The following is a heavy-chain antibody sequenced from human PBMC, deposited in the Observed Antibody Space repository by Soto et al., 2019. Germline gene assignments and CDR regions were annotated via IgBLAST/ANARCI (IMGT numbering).Heavy chain of an antibody. CDR3: ARDRTQWLVGLVGY. D-gene: IGHD6-19*01. CDR2: INAGNGDT. J-gene: IGHJ4*02. V-gene: IGHV1-3*01. CDR1: GYTFTSYA. Sequence: QVQLVQSGAEVKKPGASVKVSCKASGYTFTSYALHWVRQAPGQRLEWMGWINAGNGDTKYSQKFQVRVTITRDTSASTAYMERSSLRSEDTAVYYCARDRTQWLVGLVGYWGQGTLVTVSS.